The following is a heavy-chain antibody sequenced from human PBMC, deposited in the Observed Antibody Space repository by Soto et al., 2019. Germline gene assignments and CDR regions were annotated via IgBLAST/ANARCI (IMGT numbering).Heavy chain of an antibody. D-gene: IGHD6-19*01. V-gene: IGHV4-31*03. CDR2: IYYTGNS. CDR3: AREQWGFDS. CDR1: GGSITTNGHY. Sequence: QVQLQESGPELVKPSQTLSLTCSVSGGSITTNGHYWTWSRQHPGQGLEWIEYIYYTGNSYLNPSLTSRLSISVDTSKNQFSLELRSVTSAATAVYYCAREQWGFDSWGQGTLVTVSS. J-gene: IGHJ4*02.